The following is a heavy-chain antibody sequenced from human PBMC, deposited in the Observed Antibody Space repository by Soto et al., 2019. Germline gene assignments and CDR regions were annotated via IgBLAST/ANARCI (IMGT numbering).Heavy chain of an antibody. J-gene: IGHJ3*02. V-gene: IGHV4-61*01. CDR2: IFYSGRT. D-gene: IGHD6-6*01. CDR3: ARVSYDAFDI. CDR1: GGSIRNHSYR. Sequence: SQTLSLTWIVSGGSIRNHSYRWGWIRQPPGRGLEWIGYIFYSGRTNYNPSLKSRVTISLDTSKNQFSLTLSSVTAADTAVYYCARVSYDAFDIWGQGTMVTVSS.